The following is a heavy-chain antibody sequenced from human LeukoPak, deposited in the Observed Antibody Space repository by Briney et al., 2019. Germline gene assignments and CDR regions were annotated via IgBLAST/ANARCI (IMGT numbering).Heavy chain of an antibody. Sequence: GGSLRLSCAASGFTFSSYAMSWVRQAPGKGLEWVSAISGSGGSTYYADSVKGRFTISRDNSKNTLYLQMNSLRAEDTAVYYCAKGPRPYYYDSSGYYPFWGQGTLVTVSS. CDR1: GFTFSSYA. J-gene: IGHJ4*02. V-gene: IGHV3-23*01. CDR2: ISGSGGST. CDR3: AKGPRPYYYDSSGYYPF. D-gene: IGHD3-22*01.